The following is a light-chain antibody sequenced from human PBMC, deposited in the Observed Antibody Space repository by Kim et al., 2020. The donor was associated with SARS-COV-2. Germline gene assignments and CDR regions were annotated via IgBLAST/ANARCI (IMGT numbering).Light chain of an antibody. CDR3: QSYDSGLRGFV. Sequence: QSVLTQPPSVSGAPGQTVAISCTGSSSNIGADYDVHWYQKFPGKAPKLLIYGNRNRPSGVPDRFSASKSGTSASLAIAGLQADDGADYYCQSYDSGLRGFVFGTGTKVTVL. CDR1: SSNIGADYD. J-gene: IGLJ1*01. V-gene: IGLV1-40*01. CDR2: GNR.